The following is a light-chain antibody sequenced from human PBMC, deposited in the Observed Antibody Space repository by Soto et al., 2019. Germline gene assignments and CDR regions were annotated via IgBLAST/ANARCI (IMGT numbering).Light chain of an antibody. J-gene: IGKJ1*01. Sequence: EIVLTQSPGTLSLSPGERATLSCRASQSVSSSYLAWYQQKPGQAPRLLISGASSRATGIPDRLSGRGSGTDFTLTISSLEPEDFAVYYGQQYVSSPRTFGQGTKVEIK. CDR3: QQYVSSPRT. CDR2: GAS. CDR1: QSVSSSY. V-gene: IGKV3-20*01.